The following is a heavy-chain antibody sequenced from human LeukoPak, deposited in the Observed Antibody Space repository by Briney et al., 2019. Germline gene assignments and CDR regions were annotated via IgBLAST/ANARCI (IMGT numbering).Heavy chain of an antibody. CDR1: GFTFSSYD. Sequence: GGSLRLSCAASGFTFSSYDMHWVRHATGKGLEWVSAIGTAGGTYYPGSVRGRFTISRENAKNSLYLQMNSLRAGDTAVYYCARVGADWVNAFDIWGQGTMVTVSS. D-gene: IGHD3-16*01. CDR2: IGTAGGT. V-gene: IGHV3-13*01. CDR3: ARVGADWVNAFDI. J-gene: IGHJ3*02.